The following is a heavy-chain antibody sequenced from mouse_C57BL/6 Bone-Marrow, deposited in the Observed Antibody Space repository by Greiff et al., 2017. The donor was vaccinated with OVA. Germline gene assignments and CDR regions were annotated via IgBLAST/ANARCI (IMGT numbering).Heavy chain of an antibody. Sequence: EVKLMESGPELVKPGDSVKISCKASGYPFTGYFMNWVMQSHGKSLEWIGRINPYNGDTFYNQKFKGKATLTVDKSSSTAHMELRSLTSEDSAVYYCARSSFFDYWGQGTTLTVSS. CDR1: GYPFTGYF. CDR3: ARSSFFDY. D-gene: IGHD1-1*01. J-gene: IGHJ2*01. CDR2: INPYNGDT. V-gene: IGHV1-20*01.